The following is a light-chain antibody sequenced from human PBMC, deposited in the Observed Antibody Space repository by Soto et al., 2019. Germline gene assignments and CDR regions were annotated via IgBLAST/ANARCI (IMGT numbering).Light chain of an antibody. V-gene: IGKV3-20*01. J-gene: IGKJ5*01. CDR3: QQYGSSPNT. Sequence: EIVLTQSPGTLSLSPRERATLSCRASQSVNSEYLAWYQQKPGQAPRLLIYGASIRAAGIPDRLSGSGSGTDFSLSIGRLQPEDSASYSGQQYGSSPNTFGQGTRLEI. CDR2: GAS. CDR1: QSVNSEY.